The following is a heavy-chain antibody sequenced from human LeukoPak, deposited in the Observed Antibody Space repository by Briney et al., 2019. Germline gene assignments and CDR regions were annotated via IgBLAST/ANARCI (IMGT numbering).Heavy chain of an antibody. CDR1: GAXISGYY. V-gene: IGHV4-59*01. Sequence: SETLSPTCTVSGAXISGYYCSWIRQPPGKGLEWIGSIHHSGSTKYNPSLKSRVTMSLDTSKNQFSLKLTSAITADTAIYYCARRRGYSDYDYKWFDYWGQGTLVTVSS. J-gene: IGHJ4*02. D-gene: IGHD5-12*01. CDR3: ARRRGYSDYDYKWFDY. CDR2: IHHSGST.